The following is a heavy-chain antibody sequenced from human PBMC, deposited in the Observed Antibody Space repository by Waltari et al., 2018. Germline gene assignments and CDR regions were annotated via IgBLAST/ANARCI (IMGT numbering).Heavy chain of an antibody. V-gene: IGHV4-59*01. CDR1: GCSLRRYY. D-gene: IGHD2-2*01. Sequence: QVQLQESGPGLVKPSETLSLTCTVSGCSLRRYYWSWIRPPPGKGLEWIGYIYYSGSTNYNPSLKSRVTISVDTSKNQFSLKLSSVTAADTAVYYCARESYCSSTSCLDYFDYWGQGTLVTVSS. CDR2: IYYSGST. J-gene: IGHJ4*02. CDR3: ARESYCSSTSCLDYFDY.